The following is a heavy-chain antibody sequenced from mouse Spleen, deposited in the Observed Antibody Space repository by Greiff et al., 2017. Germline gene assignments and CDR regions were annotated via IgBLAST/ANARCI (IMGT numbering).Heavy chain of an antibody. Sequence: EVKLMESGGGLVQPGGSLSLSCAASGFTFTDYYMSWVRQPPGKALEWLGFIRNKANGYTTEYSASVKGRFTISRDNSQSILYLQMNALRAEDSATYYCARYITSTVVEGYAMDYWGQGTSVTVSS. D-gene: IGHD1-1*01. J-gene: IGHJ4*01. CDR3: ARYITSTVVEGYAMDY. V-gene: IGHV7-3*01. CDR1: GFTFTDYY. CDR2: IRNKANGYTT.